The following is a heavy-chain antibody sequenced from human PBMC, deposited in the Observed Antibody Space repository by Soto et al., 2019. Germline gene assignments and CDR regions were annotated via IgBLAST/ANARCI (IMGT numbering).Heavy chain of an antibody. J-gene: IGHJ5*02. V-gene: IGHV1-8*01. CDR3: ARGYNWNYEFDP. D-gene: IGHD1-7*01. Sequence: ASVKVSFRASGYTFTSYDINWVRQATGQGLEWMGWMNPNSGNTGYAQKFQGRVTMTRNTSISTAYMELSSLRSEDTAVYYCARGYNWNYEFDPWGQGTLVTVSS. CDR2: MNPNSGNT. CDR1: GYTFTSYD.